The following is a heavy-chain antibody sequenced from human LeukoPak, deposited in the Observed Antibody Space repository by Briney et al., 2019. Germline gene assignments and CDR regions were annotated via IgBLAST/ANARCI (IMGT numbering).Heavy chain of an antibody. Sequence: GGSLRLSSAASGFTFSGDRMSWVRQGPGKGLEWVANIKQDGSEKYYVDTVKGRFTISRDNAKNSLYLQMNSLRAEDTAVYYCARDWGRGYYYDSSNAFDIWGQGTMVTVSS. J-gene: IGHJ3*02. V-gene: IGHV3-7*01. CDR2: IKQDGSEK. CDR3: ARDWGRGYYYDSSNAFDI. CDR1: GFTFSGDR. D-gene: IGHD3-22*01.